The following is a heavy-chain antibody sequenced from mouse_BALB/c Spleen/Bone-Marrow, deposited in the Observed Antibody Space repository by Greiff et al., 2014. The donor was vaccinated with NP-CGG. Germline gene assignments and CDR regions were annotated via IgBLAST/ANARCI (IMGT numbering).Heavy chain of an antibody. J-gene: IGHJ4*01. V-gene: IGHV5-12-2*01. D-gene: IGHD2-1*01. CDR1: GFTFSSYI. CDR3: ARQGVYYGKTYYAMDY. CDR2: ISNGGGST. Sequence: VQLKESGGGLVQPGGSLKISCAASGFTFSSYIMSWVRQTPEKRLEWVAYISNGGGSTYYPDTVKGRFTISRDNAKSTLYLQMISLKSEDTAMYYCARQGVYYGKTYYAMDYWGQGTSVTVSS.